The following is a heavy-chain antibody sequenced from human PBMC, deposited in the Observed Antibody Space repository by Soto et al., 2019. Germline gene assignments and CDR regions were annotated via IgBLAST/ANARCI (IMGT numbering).Heavy chain of an antibody. CDR3: ASDYGSGAQTIDY. D-gene: IGHD3-10*01. Sequence: QVQLVQSGAEVKKPGSSVKVSCKASGGTFSSYTISWVRQAPGQGLEWMGRIIPILGIANYAQKFQGRVTITADKSTSTAYMELSSLRSEDTAVYYCASDYGSGAQTIDYWGQGTLVTVSS. J-gene: IGHJ4*02. CDR2: IIPILGIA. V-gene: IGHV1-69*02. CDR1: GGTFSSYT.